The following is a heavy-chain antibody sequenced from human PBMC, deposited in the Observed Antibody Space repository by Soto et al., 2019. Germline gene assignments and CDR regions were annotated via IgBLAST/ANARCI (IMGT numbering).Heavy chain of an antibody. J-gene: IGHJ5*02. Sequence: SVKVSCKTSVAAFSSSTISWVRQAPGQGLEWMGRIIPILGIANYAQKFQGRVTITADKSTSTAYMELSSLRSEDTAVYYCARDDPFYGSGSDYSSAPFDPGGQG. D-gene: IGHD3-10*01. CDR1: VAAFSSST. CDR2: IIPILGIA. V-gene: IGHV1-69*04. CDR3: ARDDPFYGSGSDYSSAPFDP.